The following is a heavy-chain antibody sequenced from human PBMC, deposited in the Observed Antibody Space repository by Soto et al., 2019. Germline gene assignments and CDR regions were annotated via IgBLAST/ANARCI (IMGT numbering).Heavy chain of an antibody. V-gene: IGHV3-23*01. CDR1: GFTFSSFA. D-gene: IGHD3-3*01. Sequence: GGSLRLSCAASGFTFSSFAMSWVRQAPGKGLEWVSAISGSGGSTYYADSVKGRFTISRDNSKNTLYLQMNSLRAEDTAVYYWAKDRQPKGVAPYSFDYWGQGTLVTVSS. CDR2: ISGSGGST. J-gene: IGHJ4*02. CDR3: AKDRQPKGVAPYSFDY.